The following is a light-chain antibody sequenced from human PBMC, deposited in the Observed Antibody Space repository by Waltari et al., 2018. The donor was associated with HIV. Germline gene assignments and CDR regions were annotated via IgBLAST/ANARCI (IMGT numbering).Light chain of an antibody. J-gene: IGLJ3*02. Sequence: QSVLTQPPSASGTPGQRVTISCSGSSTKIGSNYVFWYQQLPGTAPKLLIYRNNDRPSGGPDRFSGSKSGTSASLAISGLRSDDEADYYCAAWEDSLWVFGGGTKLTV. CDR1: STKIGSNY. CDR3: AAWEDSLWV. CDR2: RNN. V-gene: IGLV1-47*01.